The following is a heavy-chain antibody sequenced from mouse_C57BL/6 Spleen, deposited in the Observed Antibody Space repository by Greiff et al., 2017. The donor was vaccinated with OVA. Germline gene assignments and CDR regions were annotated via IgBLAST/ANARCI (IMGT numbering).Heavy chain of an antibody. Sequence: EVKLMESGPGLVKPSQSLSLTCSVTGYSITSGYYWHWIRQFPGNKLEWMGYISYDGSNNYNPSLKNRISITRDTSKNQFFLKLNSVTTEDTATYYCARELYYDYDGDYYYAMDYWGQGTSVTVSS. V-gene: IGHV3-6*01. CDR2: ISYDGSN. CDR3: ARELYYDYDGDYYYAMDY. D-gene: IGHD2-4*01. CDR1: GYSITSGYY. J-gene: IGHJ4*01.